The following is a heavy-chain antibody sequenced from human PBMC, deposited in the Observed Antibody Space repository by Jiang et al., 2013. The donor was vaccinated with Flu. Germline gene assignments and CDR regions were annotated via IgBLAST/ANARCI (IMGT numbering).Heavy chain of an antibody. CDR1: GDTITSSSYY. V-gene: IGHV4-39*07. J-gene: IGHJ5*02. Sequence: GLVKPSETLSLTCTVSGDTITSSSYYWGWIRQPPGKGLEWIGRIYYTGSTDYNPSLKSRVTISIDMSNNQFSLRLTSVTAADTAVYFCARRLRGDYANWIDPWGQGILVTVS. D-gene: IGHD4-17*01. CDR2: IYYTGST. CDR3: ARRLRGDYANWIDP.